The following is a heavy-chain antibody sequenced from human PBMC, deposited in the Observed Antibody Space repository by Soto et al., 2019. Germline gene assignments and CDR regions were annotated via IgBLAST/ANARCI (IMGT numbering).Heavy chain of an antibody. CDR1: GGSISSYY. J-gene: IGHJ3*02. D-gene: IGHD3-22*01. V-gene: IGHV4-59*01. Sequence: QVQLQESGPGLVKPSETLSLTCTVSGGSISSYYWSWIRQPPGKGLEWIGYIYYSGSTNYNPSLKSRVTISVDTSKNQFSLKLSSVTAADTAVYYCARYYDSSGVLISNAFDIWGQGTMVTVSS. CDR3: ARYYDSSGVLISNAFDI. CDR2: IYYSGST.